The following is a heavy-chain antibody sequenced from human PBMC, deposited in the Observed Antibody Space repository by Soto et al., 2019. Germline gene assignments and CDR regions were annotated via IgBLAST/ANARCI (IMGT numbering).Heavy chain of an antibody. CDR3: ARCPVYTSMIYWFDP. CDR2: IYYSGST. D-gene: IGHD5-18*01. CDR1: GGSLSSGDYY. J-gene: IGHJ5*02. V-gene: IGHV4-61*08. Sequence: PSETLSLTCTVSGGSLSSGDYYWSWIRQPPGKGLEWIGNIYYSGSTNYNPSLKSRATISVDTSKNQFSLKVTSATAADTAVYYWARCPVYTSMIYWFDPWGQGTLVTLSS.